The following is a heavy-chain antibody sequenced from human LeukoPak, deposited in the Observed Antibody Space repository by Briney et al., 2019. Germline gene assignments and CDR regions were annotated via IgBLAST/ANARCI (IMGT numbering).Heavy chain of an antibody. CDR3: ARGPYSNYAGYYYYMDV. CDR1: GYTFTSYD. CDR2: MNPNSGNT. Sequence: ASVKVSCKASGYTFTSYDINWVRQATGQGLEWMGWMNPNSGNTGYAQKFQDRVTITRNTSISTAYMELSSLRSEDTAVYYCARGPYSNYAGYYYYMDVWDKGTTVTVSS. J-gene: IGHJ6*03. D-gene: IGHD4-11*01. V-gene: IGHV1-8*03.